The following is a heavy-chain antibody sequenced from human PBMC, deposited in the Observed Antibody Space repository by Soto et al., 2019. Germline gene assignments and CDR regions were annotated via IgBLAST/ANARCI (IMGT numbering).Heavy chain of an antibody. V-gene: IGHV4-34*01. CDR1: GGSVSSAGYS. J-gene: IGHJ5*02. Sequence: SETLSLTCAVSGGSVSSAGYSWTWIRQPPGKGLEWIGETNDSGSTKYNPSLKSRVTISVDTSKNQFSLSLSSVTAADTAVYFCARNGYDTCNHHFDPWRQGSLVTVS. D-gene: IGHD3-22*01. CDR3: ARNGYDTCNHHFDP. CDR2: TNDSGST.